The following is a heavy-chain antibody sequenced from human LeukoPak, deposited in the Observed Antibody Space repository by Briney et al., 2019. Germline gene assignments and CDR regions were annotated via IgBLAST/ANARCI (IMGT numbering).Heavy chain of an antibody. CDR3: ARAHYGSGSYYNPGGDY. J-gene: IGHJ4*02. CDR1: GGSISSYY. V-gene: IGHV4-59*01. Sequence: PSETLSLTCTVSGGSISSYYWSWIRQPPGKGLEWIGYIYYSGSTNYNPSLKSRVTISVDTSKNQFSLKLSSVTAADTAVYYCARAHYGSGSYYNPGGDYWGQGTLVTVSS. CDR2: IYYSGST. D-gene: IGHD3-10*01.